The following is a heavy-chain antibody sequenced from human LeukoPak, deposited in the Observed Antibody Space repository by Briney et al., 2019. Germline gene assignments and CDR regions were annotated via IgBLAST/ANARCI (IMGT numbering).Heavy chain of an antibody. CDR1: GLTFSSYA. CDR3: ARDFRYQLPSREWLN. CDR2: ISYDGSNK. D-gene: IGHD2-2*01. J-gene: IGHJ4*02. Sequence: PGGSLRLSCAASGLTFSSYAMHWVRQAPGKGLEWVAVISYDGSNKYYADSVKGRFTISRDNSKNTLYLQMNSLRAEDTAVYYCARDFRYQLPSREWLNWGQGTLVTVSS. V-gene: IGHV3-30*04.